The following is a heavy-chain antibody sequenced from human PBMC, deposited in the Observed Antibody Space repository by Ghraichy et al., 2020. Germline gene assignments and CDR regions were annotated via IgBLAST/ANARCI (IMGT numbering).Heavy chain of an antibody. CDR3: VRPAYCGSGHCYSAYSHY. V-gene: IGHV3-72*01. CDR1: GFTFSDHY. D-gene: IGHD2-15*01. CDR2: SRNKANGYTT. J-gene: IGHJ4*02. Sequence: GESLNISCSASGFTFSDHYMDWVRQAPGKGPQWVGRSRNKANGYTTEYAASVKGRFTISRDESQKSFFLQMNSLRTEDTAMYFCVRPAYCGSGHCYSAYSHYWGQGTLVTVSS.